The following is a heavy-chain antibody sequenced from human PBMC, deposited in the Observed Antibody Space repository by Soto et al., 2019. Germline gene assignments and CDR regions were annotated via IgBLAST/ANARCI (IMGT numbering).Heavy chain of an antibody. CDR2: ITPMFGAP. Sequence: QVQLVQSGAEVKKPGSSVKVSCTASGGPFSSYAINWVRQAPGQGLEWMGVITPMFGAPHYAQNFKGRITITADKSTNTAYMELVSLTSGDTAVYFCARVFTGGLFDPWGQGTLVTVSS. CDR3: ARVFTGGLFDP. D-gene: IGHD2-15*01. V-gene: IGHV1-69*06. CDR1: GGPFSSYA. J-gene: IGHJ5*02.